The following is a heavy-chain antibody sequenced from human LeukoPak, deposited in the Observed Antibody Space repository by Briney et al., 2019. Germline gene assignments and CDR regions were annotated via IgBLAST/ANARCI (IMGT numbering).Heavy chain of an antibody. D-gene: IGHD2-2*01. Sequence: SETLSLTCTVSGGSISSHYWSWIRQPLGKGLEWIGYIYYSGSTNYNPSLKSRVTISVDTSKNQFSLKLSSVTAADTAVYYCARALYCSSTSCYFSGWFDPWGQGTLVTVSS. CDR1: GGSISSHY. V-gene: IGHV4-59*11. CDR3: ARALYCSSTSCYFSGWFDP. CDR2: IYYSGST. J-gene: IGHJ5*02.